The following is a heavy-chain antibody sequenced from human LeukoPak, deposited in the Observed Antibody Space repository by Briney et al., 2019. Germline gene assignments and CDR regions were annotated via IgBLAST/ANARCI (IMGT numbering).Heavy chain of an antibody. D-gene: IGHD2-2*01. Sequence: PGGCLRLSCAASGFTFSSYSMNWVRQAPGKGLEWVSYIISSSSTIYYADSVKGRFTISRDNAKNSLYLQMNSLRAEDTAVYYCARDHGSTTDYYYYYMDVWGKGTTVTVSS. V-gene: IGHV3-48*01. CDR3: ARDHGSTTDYYYYYMDV. CDR1: GFTFSSYS. CDR2: IISSSSTI. J-gene: IGHJ6*03.